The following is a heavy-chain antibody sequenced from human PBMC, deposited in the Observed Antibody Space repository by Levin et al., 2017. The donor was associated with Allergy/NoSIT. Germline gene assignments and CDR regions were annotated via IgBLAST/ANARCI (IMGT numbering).Heavy chain of an antibody. D-gene: IGHD2-8*01. V-gene: IGHV3-23*01. CDR3: AKSLTNSQADALDI. J-gene: IGHJ3*02. CDR2: ISGSGGST. CDR1: GFTFSTYA. Sequence: GESLKISCAASGFTFSTYAMSWVRQAPGKGLEWVSAISGSGGSTYYADSVKGRFTISRDNSKNTLYVQMNSLRAEDTAVYYCAKSLTNSQADALDIWGQGTMVTVSS.